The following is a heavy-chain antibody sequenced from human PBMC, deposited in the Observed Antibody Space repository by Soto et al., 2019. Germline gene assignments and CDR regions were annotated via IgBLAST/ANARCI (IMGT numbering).Heavy chain of an antibody. Sequence: EVQVLESGGGLAQPGGSLRLSCAASGFISSSYAMNWVRQAPGKGLEWVSAISASATSNTYYADSVKGRFTISRDNSKNTLYLQMNSLRAEDTAVYYCAKGGTVVRGGTLDFWGQGTLVSVSS. V-gene: IGHV3-23*01. CDR3: AKGGTVVRGGTLDF. J-gene: IGHJ4*02. D-gene: IGHD3-10*01. CDR1: GFISSSYA. CDR2: ISASATSNT.